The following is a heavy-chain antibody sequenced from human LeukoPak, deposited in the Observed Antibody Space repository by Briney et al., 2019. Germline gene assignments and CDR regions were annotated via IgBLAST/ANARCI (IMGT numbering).Heavy chain of an antibody. CDR3: ARTMVRGVIYYYYYMDV. V-gene: IGHV4-4*02. D-gene: IGHD3-10*01. J-gene: IGHJ6*03. CDR1: GGSISSSNW. Sequence: SGTLSLTCAVSGGSISSSNWWSWVRQPPGKGLEWIGEIYHSGSTNYNPSLKSRVTISVDKSKNQFSLKLSSVTAADTAVYYCARTMVRGVIYYYYYMDVWGKGTTVTVSS. CDR2: IYHSGST.